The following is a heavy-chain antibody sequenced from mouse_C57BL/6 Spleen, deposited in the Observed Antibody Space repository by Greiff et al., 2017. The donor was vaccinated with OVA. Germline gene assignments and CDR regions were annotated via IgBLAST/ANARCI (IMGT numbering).Heavy chain of an antibody. Sequence: VQLQQSGAELVKPGSSVKLSCKASGYTFTSYWMHWVKQRPIQGLEWIGNIDPSDSDTHYNQKFKDKATLTVDKSSSTAYMQLSSLTSEDSAVYDCARSGGEEGYYYAMDYWGQGTSVTVSS. CDR1: GYTFTSYW. D-gene: IGHD2-13*01. CDR2: IDPSDSDT. J-gene: IGHJ4*01. CDR3: ARSGGEEGYYYAMDY. V-gene: IGHV1-52*01.